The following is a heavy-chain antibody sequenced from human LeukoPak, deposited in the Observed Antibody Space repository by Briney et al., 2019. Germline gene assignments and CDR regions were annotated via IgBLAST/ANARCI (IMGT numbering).Heavy chain of an antibody. D-gene: IGHD6-19*01. CDR3: AKRTSSGWYGDFDY. V-gene: IGHV3-11*01. CDR2: ISSSGSTI. CDR1: GFTFSDYY. Sequence: GGSLRLSCAASGFTFSDYYMSWIRQAPGKGLEWVSYISSSGSTIYYADSVKGRFTISRDNAKNSLYLQMNSLRAEDTAVYYCAKRTSSGWYGDFDYWGQGTLVTVSS. J-gene: IGHJ4*02.